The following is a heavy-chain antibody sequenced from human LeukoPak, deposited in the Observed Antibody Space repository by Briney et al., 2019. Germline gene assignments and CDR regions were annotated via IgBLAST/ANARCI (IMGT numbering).Heavy chain of an antibody. D-gene: IGHD3-16*02. CDR1: GYTFTSHG. V-gene: IGHV1-18*01. J-gene: IGHJ4*02. CDR3: ARDRNMMITFGGVIILNS. CDR2: ISGYNGNT. Sequence: GASVKVSCKASGYTFTSHGISWLRQTPGQGLEWTGWISGYNGNTHYAQKFQDRVTLASDRSTSSAHMEVRSLRSDDTAVYYCARDRNMMITFGGVIILNSWGQGTLVTVSS.